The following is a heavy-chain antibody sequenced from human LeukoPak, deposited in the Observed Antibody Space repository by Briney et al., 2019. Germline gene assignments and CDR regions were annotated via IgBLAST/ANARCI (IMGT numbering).Heavy chain of an antibody. J-gene: IGHJ4*02. CDR3: ARDSAGNQYSSGNFDL. CDR1: GFAVKSSY. V-gene: IGHV3-53*01. Sequence: GGSLRLSCAASGFAVKSSYMNWVRQAPGKGLEWVSVLYAGGESYYADSVLGRFTISRDNSNNTVFLEMNSLIADDTAVYFCARDSAGNQYSSGNFDLWGQGTLVTVSS. CDR2: LYAGGES. D-gene: IGHD3-10*01.